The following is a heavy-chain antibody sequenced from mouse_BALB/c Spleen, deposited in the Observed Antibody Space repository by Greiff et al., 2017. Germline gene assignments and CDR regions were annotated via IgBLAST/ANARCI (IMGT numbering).Heavy chain of an antibody. D-gene: IGHD2-3*01. CDR2: IYPSDSYT. CDR1: GYTFTSYW. J-gene: IGHJ3*01. V-gene: IGHV1-69*02. Sequence: VQLQQPGAELVRPGASVKLSCKASGYTFTSYWINWVKQRPGQGLEWIGNIYPSDSYTNYNQKFKDKATLTVDKSSSTAYMQLSSPTSEDSAVYYCTRDGYKAWFAYWGQGTLVTVSA. CDR3: TRDGYKAWFAY.